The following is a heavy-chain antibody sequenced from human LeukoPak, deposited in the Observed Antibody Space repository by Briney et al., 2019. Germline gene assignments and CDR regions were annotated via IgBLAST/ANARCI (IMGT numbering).Heavy chain of an antibody. CDR2: INSDGSSR. Sequence: GGSLRLSCAASGFTFSSYWMHWVRQAPGKGLVWVSRINSDGSSRNYADSVKGRFTISRDNAKNTLYLHMNSLRAEGTAVYYCARDYYTLGGPNDYWGQGTLVTVSS. D-gene: IGHD3-16*01. V-gene: IGHV3-74*01. CDR3: ARDYYTLGGPNDY. J-gene: IGHJ4*02. CDR1: GFTFSSYW.